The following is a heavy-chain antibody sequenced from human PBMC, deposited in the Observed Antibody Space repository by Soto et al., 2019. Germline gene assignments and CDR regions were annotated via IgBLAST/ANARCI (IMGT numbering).Heavy chain of an antibody. CDR1: GVSISSYY. V-gene: IGHV4-59*12. J-gene: IGHJ3*02. CDR2: IYYSGST. Sequence: PSETPSLTWTVSGVSISSYYWSWIRHPPGKGLEWIGYIYYSGSTNYNPSLKSRVTISVDTSKNQFSLKLSSVTAADTAVYYCERGYVLLWFGEFKTRGNAFDIWG. CDR3: ERGYVLLWFGEFKTRGNAFDI. D-gene: IGHD3-10*01.